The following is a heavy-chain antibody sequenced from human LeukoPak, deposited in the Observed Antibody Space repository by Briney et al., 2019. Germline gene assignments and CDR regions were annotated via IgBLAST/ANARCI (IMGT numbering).Heavy chain of an antibody. J-gene: IGHJ5*02. Sequence: RTSETLSLTCTVSGGSISSDYWGWIRQPAGKGLKWIGLISSTGSTNYNPSLKSRLTMSVDTSKNQFSLRLTSVTAADTAVYYCARDLSTPPYNWFDPWGQGTLVTVSS. CDR3: ARDLSTPPYNWFDP. V-gene: IGHV4-4*07. CDR2: ISSTGST. CDR1: GGSISSDY. D-gene: IGHD2-2*01.